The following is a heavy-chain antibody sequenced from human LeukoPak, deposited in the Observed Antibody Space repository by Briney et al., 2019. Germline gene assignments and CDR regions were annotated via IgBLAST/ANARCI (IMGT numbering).Heavy chain of an antibody. Sequence: GGSLRLSCAASGFTVSSNYMNWVRQAPGKGLEWVSYISSSGSTIYYADSVKGRFTISRDNAKISLYLQMNSLRAEDTAVYYCARLNSGSYYHPFDYWGQGTLVTVSS. V-gene: IGHV3-48*03. CDR2: ISSSGSTI. J-gene: IGHJ4*02. D-gene: IGHD1-26*01. CDR3: ARLNSGSYYHPFDY. CDR1: GFTVSSNY.